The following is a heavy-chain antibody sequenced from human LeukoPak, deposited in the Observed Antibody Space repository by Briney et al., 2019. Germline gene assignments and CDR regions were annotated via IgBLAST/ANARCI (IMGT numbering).Heavy chain of an antibody. CDR3: AQKRVMED. CDR1: GGSFSGYY. V-gene: IGHV4-34*01. Sequence: SETLSLTCAVYGGSFSGYYWSWIRQPPGKGLEWIGEINHSGSTNYNPSLKSRVTISVDTSKNQFSLKLSSVTAADTAVYYCAQKRVMEDWGQGTLVTVSS. J-gene: IGHJ4*02. CDR2: INHSGST. D-gene: IGHD3-3*01.